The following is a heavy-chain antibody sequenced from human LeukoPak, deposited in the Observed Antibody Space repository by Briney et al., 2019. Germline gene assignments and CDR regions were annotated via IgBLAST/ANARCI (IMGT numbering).Heavy chain of an antibody. CDR2: INNDGSYA. Sequence: GGSLRLSCAASGIAFSNHWMHWVRQAPGKGLEWVSWINNDGSYAVYADSVRARFAISRDNAKNTLYLQMNSLRPEDTAVYYCARDRPHNWFDPWGQGTLVTVSS. J-gene: IGHJ5*02. V-gene: IGHV3-74*01. CDR1: GIAFSNHW. CDR3: ARDRPHNWFDP.